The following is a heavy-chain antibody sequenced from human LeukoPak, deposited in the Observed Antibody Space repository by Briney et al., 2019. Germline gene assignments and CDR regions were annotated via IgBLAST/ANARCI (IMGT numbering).Heavy chain of an antibody. V-gene: IGHV4-34*01. Sequence: SETLSLTCVAYDGSFSTSFWSWIRQPPGEGLEWIGEIQPSGSTKYNPSLKSRGTVSADTSKNEVSLRLSSVTAADTAFYYCTKDSVSSTTRWFDPWGQGTLVTVSS. CDR2: IQPSGST. CDR1: DGSFSTSF. D-gene: IGHD2-2*01. CDR3: TKDSVSSTTRWFDP. J-gene: IGHJ5*02.